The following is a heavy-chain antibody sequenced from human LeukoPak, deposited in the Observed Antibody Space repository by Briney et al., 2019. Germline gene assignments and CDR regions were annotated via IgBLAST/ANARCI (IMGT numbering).Heavy chain of an antibody. CDR3: AKDPQGGYSSGWSSFDY. Sequence: GGSLRLSCAASGFTFSSYAMSWVRQAPGKGLEWVSAISGSGGSTYYADSVKGRFTISRDNSKNTLYLQMNSLRAEDTAVYYCAKDPQGGYSSGWSSFDYWGQGTLVTVSS. D-gene: IGHD6-19*01. J-gene: IGHJ4*02. V-gene: IGHV3-23*01. CDR2: ISGSGGST. CDR1: GFTFSSYA.